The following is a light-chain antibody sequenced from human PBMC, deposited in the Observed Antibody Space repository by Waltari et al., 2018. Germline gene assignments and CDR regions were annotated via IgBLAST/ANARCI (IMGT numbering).Light chain of an antibody. CDR1: RSNLGSNY. J-gene: IGLJ1*01. CDR3: ASWDDSHYV. Sequence: QSVLTQPPSASATPGQRVTISCSGSRSNLGSNYLYWYQQLPGTAPKLLIYRNNDRPQRVPDRFSASQDGTSASLVISGLRSEDEAVYYCASWDDSHYVFGPGTTVTVL. CDR2: RNN. V-gene: IGLV1-47*01.